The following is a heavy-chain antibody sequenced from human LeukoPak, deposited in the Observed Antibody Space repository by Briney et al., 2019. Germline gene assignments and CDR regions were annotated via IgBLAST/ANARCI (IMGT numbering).Heavy chain of an antibody. D-gene: IGHD3-9*01. CDR2: INHSGST. CDR3: ARLAYFDWLSYLDY. Sequence: SETLSLTCAVYGGSFSGYYWSWIRQPPGKGLEWIGEINHSGSTNYNPSLKSRVTISVDTSKNQFSLKLSSVTAADTAVYYCARLAYFDWLSYLDYWGQGTLVTVSS. V-gene: IGHV4-34*01. J-gene: IGHJ4*02. CDR1: GGSFSGYY.